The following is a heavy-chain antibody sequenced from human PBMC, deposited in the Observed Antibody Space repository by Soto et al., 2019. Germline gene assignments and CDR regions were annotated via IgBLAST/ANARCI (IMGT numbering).Heavy chain of an antibody. D-gene: IGHD3-9*01. Sequence: SETLSLTCTVSGGSISSYYWSWIRQPPGKGLEWIGYIYYSGSTNYNPSLKSRVTISVDTSKNQFSLKLSSVTAADTAVYYCARAPYDILTGYRPPAWDYYYMDVWGKGTTVTVSS. J-gene: IGHJ6*03. CDR3: ARAPYDILTGYRPPAWDYYYMDV. CDR1: GGSISSYY. CDR2: IYYSGST. V-gene: IGHV4-59*01.